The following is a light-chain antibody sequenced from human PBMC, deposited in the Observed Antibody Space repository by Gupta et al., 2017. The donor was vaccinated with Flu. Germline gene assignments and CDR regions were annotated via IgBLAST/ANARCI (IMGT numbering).Light chain of an antibody. CDR3: QRKNKDPPMYA. Sequence: SLSGSGGDRVTITCRASQDIGNHLAWYQKQQGKGPEQLIYTASTLTTGVTSRCSGSGVGTDLTLTINSRQPEEVGTYYCQRKNKDPPMYAFGQGTKLEIK. CDR2: TAS. V-gene: IGKV1-27*01. J-gene: IGKJ2*01. CDR1: QDIGNH.